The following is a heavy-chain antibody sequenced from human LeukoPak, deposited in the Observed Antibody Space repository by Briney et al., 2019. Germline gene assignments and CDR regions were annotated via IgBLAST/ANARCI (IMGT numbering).Heavy chain of an antibody. D-gene: IGHD3-10*01. CDR3: ARGGTFGEPFSRY. J-gene: IGHJ4*02. Sequence: PSETLSLTCAAYGGSFSGFYRSWIRQPPGKGLEWIGEINQSAITNYNPSLKSRITISADTSKSQFSLKVNSVTAADTAVYYCARGGTFGEPFSRYWSQGTLVTVSS. V-gene: IGHV4-34*01. CDR2: INQSAIT. CDR1: GGSFSGFY.